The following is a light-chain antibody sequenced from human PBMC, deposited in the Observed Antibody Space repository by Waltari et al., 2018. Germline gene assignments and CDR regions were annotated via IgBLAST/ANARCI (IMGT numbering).Light chain of an antibody. CDR2: HAS. Sequence: ENVLTPSPGTLSLSPGERAPLSCRASPGVGKYLAWYQQRPGQAPRLPLYHASIRATGIPDRFSGSGFGTDFSPTISRLEPEDFAVYYCQKYDFLPATFGQGTTVEIK. CDR1: PGVGKY. J-gene: IGKJ1*01. CDR3: QKYDFLPAT. V-gene: IGKV3-20*01.